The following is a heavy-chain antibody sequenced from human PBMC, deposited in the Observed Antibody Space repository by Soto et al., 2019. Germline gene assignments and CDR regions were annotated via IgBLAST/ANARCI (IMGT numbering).Heavy chain of an antibody. CDR3: ARALEARYHDIFAAGYYYYYGMDV. Sequence: ASVKVSCKASGYTFTGYYMHWVRQAPGQGLEWMGWINPNSGGTNYAQKFQGRVTMTRDTSISTAYMELSRLRSDDTAVYYCARALEARYHDIFAAGYYYYYGMDVWGQGTTVTVSS. D-gene: IGHD3-9*01. CDR1: GYTFTGYY. V-gene: IGHV1-2*02. J-gene: IGHJ6*02. CDR2: INPNSGGT.